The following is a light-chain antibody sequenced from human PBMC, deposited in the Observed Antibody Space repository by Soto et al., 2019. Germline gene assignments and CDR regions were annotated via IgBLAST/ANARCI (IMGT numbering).Light chain of an antibody. CDR3: HQYGSSSWT. CDR1: ESISSQ. J-gene: IGKJ1*01. V-gene: IGKV3-11*01. CDR2: DVS. Sequence: EIVLTQSASSLSLSPGEGATLSCRASESISSQLVWYQQIPGQAPRLLIYDVSNRATGIPARFSGSGSGTDFTLTISRLEPEDFAVYYCHQYGSSSWTFGQGTKVDIK.